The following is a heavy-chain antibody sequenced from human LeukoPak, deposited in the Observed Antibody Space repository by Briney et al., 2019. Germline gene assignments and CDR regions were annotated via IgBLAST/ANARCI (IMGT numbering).Heavy chain of an antibody. CDR2: IYSGGST. Sequence: GGSLRLSCAASGFTVSSNYMSWVRQAPGKGLEWVSVIYSGGSTYYADSVKGRFTISRDNSKNTLYLQMNSLRAEDTAVYYCARGPSGDPYSSGWLENDYWGQGTLVTVSS. V-gene: IGHV3-53*01. D-gene: IGHD6-19*01. CDR3: ARGPSGDPYSSGWLENDY. CDR1: GFTVSSNY. J-gene: IGHJ4*02.